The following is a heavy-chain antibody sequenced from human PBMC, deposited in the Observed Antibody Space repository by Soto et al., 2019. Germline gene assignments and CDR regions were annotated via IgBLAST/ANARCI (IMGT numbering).Heavy chain of an antibody. Sequence: ASVKVSCKASGYTFTSYGISWVRQAPGQGLEWMGWISAYNGNTNYAQKLQGRVTMTTDTSTSTAYMELRSLRSDDTAVYYCARDPLVVPAAIPYYYYGMDVWGQGTTVTVSS. CDR3: ARDPLVVPAAIPYYYYGMDV. CDR2: ISAYNGNT. V-gene: IGHV1-18*01. J-gene: IGHJ6*02. D-gene: IGHD2-2*02. CDR1: GYTFTSYG.